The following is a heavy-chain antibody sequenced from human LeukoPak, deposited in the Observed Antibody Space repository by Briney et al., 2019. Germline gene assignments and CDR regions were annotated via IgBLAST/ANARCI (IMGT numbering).Heavy chain of an antibody. CDR1: GFTFSSYA. CDR3: AKPPTTMGY. D-gene: IGHD1-7*01. J-gene: IGHJ4*02. Sequence: GGSLRLSCAASGFTFSSYAMHWVRQAPGKGLEWVAVISYDGSNKYYADSVKGRFTISRDNSKNTLYLQMNSLRAEDTAVYYCAKPPTTMGYWGQGTLVTVSS. CDR2: ISYDGSNK. V-gene: IGHV3-30-3*02.